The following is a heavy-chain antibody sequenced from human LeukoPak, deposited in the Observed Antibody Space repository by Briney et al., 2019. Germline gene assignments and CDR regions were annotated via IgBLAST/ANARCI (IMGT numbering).Heavy chain of an antibody. CDR1: GFTFSDAW. V-gene: IGHV3-15*04. D-gene: IGHD5-12*01. Sequence: GGSLRLSGAASGFTFSDAWMSWVRQAPGKGLEWVGRIESKTDGGTTDYAAPVKGRFTISRDDSRNMVSLQMNSLKTEDTAVYYCITLRRGYWGQGTLVTASS. CDR3: ITLRRGY. J-gene: IGHJ4*02. CDR2: IESKTDGGTT.